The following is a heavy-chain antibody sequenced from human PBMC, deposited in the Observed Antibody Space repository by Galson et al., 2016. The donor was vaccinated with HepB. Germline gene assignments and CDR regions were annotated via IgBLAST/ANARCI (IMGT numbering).Heavy chain of an antibody. D-gene: IGHD4-23*01. V-gene: IGHV3-7*03. J-gene: IGHJ3*02. Sequence: SLRLSCAASGITFSDAWMNWVRQAPGKGLEWLANIKEDGSDKYYVASVKGRFTISRDNGKNSLYLQMISLRDEDTAVYYCARIPYGGNGPFDIWGQGTMVTVSS. CDR3: ARIPYGGNGPFDI. CDR1: GITFSDAW. CDR2: IKEDGSDK.